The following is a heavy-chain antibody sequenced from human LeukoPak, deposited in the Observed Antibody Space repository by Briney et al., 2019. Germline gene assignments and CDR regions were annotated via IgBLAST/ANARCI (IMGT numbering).Heavy chain of an antibody. D-gene: IGHD1-26*01. V-gene: IGHV3-23*01. Sequence: GGSLRLSCAASGFTFSSHAMSWVRQAPGKGLEWVSAISGSGGSTYYADSVKGRFTISRDNSKNTLYLQMNSLRAEDTAVYYCAKSRGRDYYYYYYMDVWGKGTTVTVSS. CDR3: AKSRGRDYYYYYYMDV. CDR2: ISGSGGST. J-gene: IGHJ6*03. CDR1: GFTFSSHA.